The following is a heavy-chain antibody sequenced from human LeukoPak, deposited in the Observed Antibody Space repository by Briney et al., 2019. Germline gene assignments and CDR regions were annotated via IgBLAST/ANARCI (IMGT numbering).Heavy chain of an antibody. CDR3: AKVAKYYYGPETYYFFEQ. CDR1: GFTISTYW. V-gene: IGHV3-7*01. J-gene: IGHJ4*02. Sequence: GGSLRLSCAASGFTISTYWMSWVRQAPGKGLEWVANINQDGTEKYYVDSVKGRFTISRDYAKNSLYLQMNSLRVEDTAVYYCAKVAKYYYGPETYYFFEQWGQGTPVTASS. D-gene: IGHD3-10*01. CDR2: INQDGTEK.